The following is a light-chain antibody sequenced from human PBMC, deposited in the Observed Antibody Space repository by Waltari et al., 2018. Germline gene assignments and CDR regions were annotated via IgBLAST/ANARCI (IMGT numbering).Light chain of an antibody. Sequence: QSVLTQPPSVSGAPGPRVNIPCTWSSPNTGAGYEFHWPQQLPGAAPKLLIYANTNRPSGVPDRFSGSKSATSASLAITGLQAEDEADYYCQSYDNSLSGRWVFGGGTKLTVL. CDR2: ANT. J-gene: IGLJ3*02. V-gene: IGLV1-40*01. CDR3: QSYDNSLSGRWV. CDR1: SPNTGAGYE.